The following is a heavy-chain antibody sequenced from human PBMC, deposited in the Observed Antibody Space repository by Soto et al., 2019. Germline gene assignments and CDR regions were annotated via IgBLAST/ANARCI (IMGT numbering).Heavy chain of an antibody. V-gene: IGHV5-10-1*01. Sequence: EVQLVQSGAEVKKPGESLRLSCKGSGYSFSRNWITWVRQMPGKGLERMGRIDPSDSYTSYSPSFECHVTISADKSTSNAYLQWSSLNASETAMYFCARQAVLPGAPFDYWGQGTLVTVSS. CDR2: IDPSDSYT. D-gene: IGHD3-10*01. J-gene: IGHJ4*02. CDR1: GYSFSRNW. CDR3: ARQAVLPGAPFDY.